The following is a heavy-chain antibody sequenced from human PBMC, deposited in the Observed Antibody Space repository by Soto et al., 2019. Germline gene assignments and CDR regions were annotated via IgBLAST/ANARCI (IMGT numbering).Heavy chain of an antibody. D-gene: IGHD6-19*01. Sequence: QVQLQESGPGLVKPSQTLSLTCSVSGGSISRVNYYWRWIRQHPGKVLEWIGYIYYSGSTYYNPSLKSRVTTSVDTSKNQFSLKLSSVTVADTAVYYWARTWGSGWYYFDYWGQGTLVTVSS. V-gene: IGHV4-31*03. J-gene: IGHJ4*02. CDR2: IYYSGST. CDR1: GGSISRVNYY. CDR3: ARTWGSGWYYFDY.